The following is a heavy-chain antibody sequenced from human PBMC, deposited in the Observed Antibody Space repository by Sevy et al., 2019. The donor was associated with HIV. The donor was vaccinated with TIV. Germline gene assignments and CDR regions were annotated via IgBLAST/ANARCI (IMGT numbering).Heavy chain of an antibody. J-gene: IGHJ4*02. V-gene: IGHV3-23*01. CDR2: LSFGCGEI. D-gene: IGHD2-8*01. Sequence: GGSLRLSCAASGFTFSKYSMSWVRQPPGRGLEWVSTLSFGCGEINYTDSVKGRFTISRDNSKSSVYLQMNNLRPEDTAVYYCAREGCTKPHDYWGQGTLVTVSS. CDR1: GFTFSKYS. CDR3: AREGCTKPHDY.